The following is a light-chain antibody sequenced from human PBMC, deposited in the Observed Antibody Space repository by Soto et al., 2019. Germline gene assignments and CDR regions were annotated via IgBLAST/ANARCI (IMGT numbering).Light chain of an antibody. CDR1: SSDVRGYNY. J-gene: IGLJ1*01. Sequence: QSALTQPASVSGSPGQSITISCTGTSSDVRGYNYVSWYQQHPGKAPKLMIYDVSNRPSGVSNRFSGSKSGNTASLTISGLQAEDEADYYCSSYTSSSTLAAYVFGTGTKVTVL. CDR2: DVS. V-gene: IGLV2-14*01. CDR3: SSYTSSSTLAAYV.